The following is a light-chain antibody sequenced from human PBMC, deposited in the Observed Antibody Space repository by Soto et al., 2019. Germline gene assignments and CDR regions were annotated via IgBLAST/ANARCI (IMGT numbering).Light chain of an antibody. V-gene: IGKV1-5*01. CDR1: QSIRTW. CDR2: DAS. CDR3: QQYNSDLWT. Sequence: DIQMSQSPSTLSASVGDRVTITCRASQSIRTWLAWFQQKPGKAPKLLISDASSLESGVPSRFSGRGSRTEFTLTISSLQPDDLATYYCQQYNSDLWTFGQGTKIEI. J-gene: IGKJ1*01.